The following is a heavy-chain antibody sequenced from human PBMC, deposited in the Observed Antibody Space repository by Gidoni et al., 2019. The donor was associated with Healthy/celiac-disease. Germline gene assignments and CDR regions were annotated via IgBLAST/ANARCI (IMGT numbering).Heavy chain of an antibody. CDR3: ARVERVGDSNDY. J-gene: IGHJ4*02. CDR2: TRNKANSYTT. CDR1: GFTFSDHY. Sequence: EVQLVESGGGLVQPGGSLRLSCAASGFTFSDHYMDWVRQAPGKGLEWVGRTRNKANSYTTEYAASVKGRFTISRDDSKNSLYLQMNSLKAEDTAVYYCARVERVGDSNDYWGQGTLVTVSS. D-gene: IGHD3-10*01. V-gene: IGHV3-72*01.